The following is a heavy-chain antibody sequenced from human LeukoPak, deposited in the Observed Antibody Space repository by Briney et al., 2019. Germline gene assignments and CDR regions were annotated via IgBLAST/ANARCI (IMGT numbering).Heavy chain of an antibody. CDR3: ARTYGSGGSYGMDV. D-gene: IGHD3-10*01. J-gene: IGHJ6*02. CDR1: GFSFSTQR. CDR2: INIDERIT. V-gene: IGHV3-74*01. Sequence: PGGSLRLSCVASGFSFSTQRMHWVRQAPGKGLVWVSYINIDERITGYADSVKGRFTISRDNAKNSLYLQMNSLRAEDTAVYYCARTYGSGGSYGMDVWGQGTTVTVSS.